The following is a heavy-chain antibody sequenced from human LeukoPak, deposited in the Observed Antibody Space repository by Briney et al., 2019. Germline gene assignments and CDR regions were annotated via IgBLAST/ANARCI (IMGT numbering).Heavy chain of an antibody. CDR3: ATGGRKAYYGMDV. V-gene: IGHV4-4*02. CDR2: IYHSGST. Sequence: SGTLSLTCTVSGDSINSLDLWSWVRQPPGKGLEWIGYIYHSGSTYYNPSLKSRVTISVDRFKNQFSLKLSSVTAADTAVYYCATGGRKAYYGMDVWGQGTTVTVSS. D-gene: IGHD2-15*01. J-gene: IGHJ6*02. CDR1: GDSINSLDL.